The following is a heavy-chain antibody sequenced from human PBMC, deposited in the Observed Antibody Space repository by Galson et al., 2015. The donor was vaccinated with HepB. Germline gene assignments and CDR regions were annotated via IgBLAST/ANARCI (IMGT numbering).Heavy chain of an antibody. CDR3: ARVLAAAPDYYYYGMDV. CDR1: GYTFTSYA. Sequence: SVKVSCKASGYTFTSYAMNWVRQAPGQGLEWMGWINTNTGNPTYAQGFTGRFVFSLDTSVSTAYLQISSLKAEDTAVYYCARVLAAAPDYYYYGMDVWGKGTTVTVSS. CDR2: INTNTGNP. V-gene: IGHV7-4-1*02. D-gene: IGHD6-13*01. J-gene: IGHJ6*04.